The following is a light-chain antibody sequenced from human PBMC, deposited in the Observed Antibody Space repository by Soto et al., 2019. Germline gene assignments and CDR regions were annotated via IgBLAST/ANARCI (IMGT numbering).Light chain of an antibody. J-gene: IGKJ4*01. CDR2: AVS. V-gene: IGKV1-27*01. CDR1: QDIGDY. CDR3: QKYNSAPLT. Sequence: DIQMTQSPSSLSASLGDSVTITCRASQDIGDYLAWFQQKPGKVPRLLIYAVSALQSGVPSRFSGGGSGTDFTLTINSLKPEDVATYYCQKYNSAPLTFGGGTKVEIK.